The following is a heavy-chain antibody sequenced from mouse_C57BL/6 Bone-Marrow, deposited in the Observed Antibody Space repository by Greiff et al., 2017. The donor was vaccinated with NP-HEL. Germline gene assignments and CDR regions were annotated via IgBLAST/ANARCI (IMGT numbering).Heavy chain of an antibody. CDR2: FYPENGDT. J-gene: IGHJ3*01. V-gene: IGHV14-4*01. CDR3: TRLMFAY. Sequence: VQLQQSGAELVRPGASVKLSCTASGFNFKDDYMHWVKPRPEQGLAWIGWFYPENGDTEYASKFQGKATITADTSSNTAYLQLSSLTSEDTAVYYCTRLMFAYWGQGTLVTVSA. CDR1: GFNFKDDY.